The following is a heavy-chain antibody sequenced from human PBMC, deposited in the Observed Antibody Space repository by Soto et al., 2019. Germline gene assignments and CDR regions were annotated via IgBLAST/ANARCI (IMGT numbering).Heavy chain of an antibody. CDR3: VRNIVVVTAIRWFDP. CDR2: MYYSGST. Sequence: SETLSLTCAISGASVSSRSQYWGWVRQPPGKGLEWIGSMYYSGSTYYNPSLKSRVTISVDTSKNQFSLKLSSVTAADTAVYYCVRNIVVVTAIRWFDPWGQGTQVTVSS. CDR1: GASVSSRSQY. V-gene: IGHV4-39*01. D-gene: IGHD2-21*02. J-gene: IGHJ5*02.